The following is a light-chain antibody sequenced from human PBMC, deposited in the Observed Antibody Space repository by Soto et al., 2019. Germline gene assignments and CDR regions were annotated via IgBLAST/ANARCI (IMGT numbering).Light chain of an antibody. V-gene: IGKV4-1*01. Sequence: DIVMTQSPDSLAVSLGERATINCKSSQGLLYNSNNKNYLAWYQQKPGQPPKLLIYWASTRESGVPARFSGSGSGTDCTLSISSLPAADVALYFWQQYYTTPSPNLGGGTKVEIK. J-gene: IGKJ4*01. CDR2: WAS. CDR1: QGLLYNSNNKNY. CDR3: QQYYTTPSPN.